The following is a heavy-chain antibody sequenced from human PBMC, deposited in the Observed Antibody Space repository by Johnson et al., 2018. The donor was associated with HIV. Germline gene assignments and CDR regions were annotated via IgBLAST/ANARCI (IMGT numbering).Heavy chain of an antibody. V-gene: IGHV3-30*18. D-gene: IGHD4-17*01. J-gene: IGHJ3*02. Sequence: VQLVESGGGVIRPGGSLRLSCAASGFIFSGFGLHWVRQAPGKGLEWVACISYDGGNKYYADSVKGRFTISRDNSKNTLYLQLNSLRADDTALYYCAKIAGDFGDFDAFDIWGQGTMVTVSS. CDR3: AKIAGDFGDFDAFDI. CDR2: ISYDGGNK. CDR1: GFIFSGFG.